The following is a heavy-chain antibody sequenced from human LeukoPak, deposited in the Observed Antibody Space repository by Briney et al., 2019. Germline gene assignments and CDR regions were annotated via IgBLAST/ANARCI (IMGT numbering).Heavy chain of an antibody. D-gene: IGHD3-10*01. CDR1: GYTFNTYN. CDR2: IIPIFGTA. Sequence: ASVKVSCKASGYTFNTYNINWVRQAPGQGLEWMGGIIPIFGTANYAQKFQGRVTITADKSTSTAYMELSSLRSEDTAVYYCARDLYYYGSGSSYYYYYMDVWGKGTTVTVSS. CDR3: ARDLYYYGSGSSYYYYYMDV. J-gene: IGHJ6*03. V-gene: IGHV1-69*06.